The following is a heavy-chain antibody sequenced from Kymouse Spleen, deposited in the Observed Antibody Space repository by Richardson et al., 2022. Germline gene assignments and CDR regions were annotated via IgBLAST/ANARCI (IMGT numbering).Heavy chain of an antibody. V-gene: IGHV4-39*01. J-gene: IGHJ4*02. CDR3: ARRYSSSGLDY. Sequence: QLQLQESGPGLVKPSETLSLTCTVSGGSISSSSYYWGWIRQPPGKGLEWIGSIYYSGSTYYNPSLKSRVTISVDTSKNQFSLKLSSVTAADTAVYYCARRYSSSGLDYWGQGTLVTVSS. CDR1: GGSISSSSYY. D-gene: IGHD6-13*01. CDR2: IYYSGST.